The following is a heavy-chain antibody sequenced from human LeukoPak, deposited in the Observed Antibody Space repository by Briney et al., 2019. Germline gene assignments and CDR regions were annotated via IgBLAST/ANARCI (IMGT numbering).Heavy chain of an antibody. CDR1: GFTFSSYW. V-gene: IGHV3-7*01. CDR2: IKQDGSEK. D-gene: IGHD3-10*01. Sequence: GGSLRLSCGASGFTFSSYWMGWVRQAPGKGLEGVANIKQDGSEKYYVDSVKGRFTISRDNAKNSLYLQMNSLRAEDTAVYYCARVWDVLLWFGELLGPFDYWGQGTLVTVSS. CDR3: ARVWDVLLWFGELLGPFDY. J-gene: IGHJ4*02.